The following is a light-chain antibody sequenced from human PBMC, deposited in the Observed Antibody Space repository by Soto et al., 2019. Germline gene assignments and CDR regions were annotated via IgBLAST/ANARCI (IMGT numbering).Light chain of an antibody. CDR2: AAS. CDR3: QQSYSTPQIT. Sequence: DIQMTQSPSSLSASVGDRVTITCRASQSISSYLNWYQQKPGKAPKLLIYAASSLQSGVPSRFSGSGSGTDFTLTIRSLQPEDFATYYCQQSYSTPQITFGQGTRLEIK. J-gene: IGKJ5*01. CDR1: QSISSY. V-gene: IGKV1-39*01.